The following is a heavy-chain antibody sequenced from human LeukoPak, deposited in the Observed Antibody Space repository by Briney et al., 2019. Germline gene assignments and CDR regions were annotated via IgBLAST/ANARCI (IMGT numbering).Heavy chain of an antibody. Sequence: GASVEVFCKASGYTFNSYSINWVRQAPGQGLEWMGWINAYNGNTDYAQKVQGRVTMTTDTSTSTAYMELRSLTSDDTAVYYCARDGFRGPADYWGQGTLVTVSS. CDR1: GYTFNSYS. J-gene: IGHJ4*02. D-gene: IGHD3-16*01. V-gene: IGHV1-18*01. CDR3: ARDGFRGPADY. CDR2: INAYNGNT.